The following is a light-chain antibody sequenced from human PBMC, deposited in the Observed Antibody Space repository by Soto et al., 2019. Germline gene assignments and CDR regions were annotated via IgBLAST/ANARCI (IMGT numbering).Light chain of an antibody. CDR1: QSISDW. CDR2: KAS. Sequence: DIQMTQSPSTLSASVGDRVTITCRASQSISDWLAWYQQKPGKAPKLLNYKASSLESGVPSRFSGSGSGTEFTLTISSLQPDDFATYYCQQYNSYLFTFGPGTKVDIK. V-gene: IGKV1-5*03. CDR3: QQYNSYLFT. J-gene: IGKJ3*01.